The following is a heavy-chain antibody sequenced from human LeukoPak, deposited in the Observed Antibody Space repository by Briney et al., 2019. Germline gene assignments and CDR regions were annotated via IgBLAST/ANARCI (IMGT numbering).Heavy chain of an antibody. Sequence: PSETLSLTCAVSGYSISSDNYWVWIRQPPGQGLEWTGGIYHSGSTYYNPSLKSRVTMSVDTSKNQFSLKLSSVTAADTAVYYCARAPRDSSSSNYMRRFDYWGQETLVTVSS. CDR2: IYHSGST. CDR1: GYSISSDNY. D-gene: IGHD3-22*01. CDR3: ARAPRDSSSSNYMRRFDY. J-gene: IGHJ4*02. V-gene: IGHV4-38-2*01.